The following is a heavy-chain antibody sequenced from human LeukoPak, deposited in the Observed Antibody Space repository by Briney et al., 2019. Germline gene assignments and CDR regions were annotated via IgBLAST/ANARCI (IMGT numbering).Heavy chain of an antibody. Sequence: SETLSLTCTISGDSVSSGGYYWNWIRQRPGKGQEWIGYVYSTGTTKFNPSFKSRVTMSSDMSKKQVSLNLNFVTAADTAKYYCARDCGGDSSCFDAFGIWGQGTMVLVSS. J-gene: IGHJ3*02. V-gene: IGHV4-31*03. CDR3: ARDCGGDSSCFDAFGI. CDR2: VYSTGTT. D-gene: IGHD2-21*01. CDR1: GDSVSSGGYY.